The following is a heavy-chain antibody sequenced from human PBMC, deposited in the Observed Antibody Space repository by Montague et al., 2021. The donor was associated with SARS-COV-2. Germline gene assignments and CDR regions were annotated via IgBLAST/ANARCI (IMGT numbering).Heavy chain of an antibody. D-gene: IGHD3-10*01. CDR2: IYYSGTT. CDR3: ARPLVRGVPKTFDI. Sequence: SETLSLTCTVSGGSITRNYYWGWIRQLPGKGLEWVGNIYYSGTTLINPSLESRVTISVDASKNQFSLNLTSVTAADTAVYYCARPLVRGVPKTFDIWGQGALVIVSS. CDR1: GGSITRNYY. V-gene: IGHV4-39*01. J-gene: IGHJ3*02.